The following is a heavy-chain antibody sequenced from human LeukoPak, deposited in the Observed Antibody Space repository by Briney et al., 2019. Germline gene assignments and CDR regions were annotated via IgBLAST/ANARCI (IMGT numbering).Heavy chain of an antibody. J-gene: IGHJ4*02. V-gene: IGHV5-51*01. CDR1: GYSFTNYW. D-gene: IGHD5-18*01. CDR2: IYPGDSDT. Sequence: GESLKISCKGSGYSFTNYWIGWVRRMPGKGLEWMGIIYPGDSDTTYSPSFQGQVTISADKSISTAYLQWSSLKASDTAMYYCARGGEYTYGTFDYWGQGTLVTVSS. CDR3: ARGGEYTYGTFDY.